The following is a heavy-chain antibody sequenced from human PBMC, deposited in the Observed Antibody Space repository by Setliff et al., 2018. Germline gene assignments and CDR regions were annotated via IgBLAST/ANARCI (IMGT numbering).Heavy chain of an antibody. J-gene: IGHJ4*02. CDR3: ARLPPLHTPMALTFDY. Sequence: SETLSLTCTVSGGSVRGYYWSWIRQPPGKGLEWIGYMYYSGDTNYNPPLKSRVTISVDTSKNQFSLELRSVTAADTAVYYGARLPPLHTPMALTFDYWGQGILVTVSS. D-gene: IGHD5-18*01. CDR2: MYYSGDT. CDR1: GGSVRGYY. V-gene: IGHV4-59*08.